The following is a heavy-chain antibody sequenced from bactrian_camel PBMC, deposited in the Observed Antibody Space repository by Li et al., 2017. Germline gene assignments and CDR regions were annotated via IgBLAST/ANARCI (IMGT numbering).Heavy chain of an antibody. J-gene: IGHJ4*01. D-gene: IGHD4*01. CDR2: IDRGFES. CDR1: GFTFSKYP. V-gene: IGHV3S31*01. Sequence: DVQLVESGGGLVQPGESLRLSCATSGFTFSKYPMSWARQAPGEGLEWVAGIDRGFESYYGASMEDRFTISRDNAKNTLYLQLNSLRIEDTAMYYCAKVDPGSPFSDYSVKGQGTQVTVS.